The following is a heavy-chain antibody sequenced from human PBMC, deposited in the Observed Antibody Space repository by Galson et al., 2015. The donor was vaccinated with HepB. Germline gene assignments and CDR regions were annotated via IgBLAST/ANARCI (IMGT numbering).Heavy chain of an antibody. Sequence: GGSISSGSYYWSWIRQPAGKGLEWIGRIYTSGSTNYNPSLKSRVTISVDTSKNQFSLKLSSVTAADTAVYYCARRELVMNAFDIWGQGTMVTVSS. CDR2: IYTSGST. CDR3: ARRELVMNAFDI. D-gene: IGHD3-9*01. V-gene: IGHV4-61*02. J-gene: IGHJ3*02. CDR1: GGSISSGSYY.